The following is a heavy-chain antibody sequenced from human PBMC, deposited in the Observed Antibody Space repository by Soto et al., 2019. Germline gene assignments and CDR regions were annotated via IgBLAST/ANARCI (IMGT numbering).Heavy chain of an antibody. V-gene: IGHV3-23*01. Sequence: EVQLLESGGGLVQPGGSLRLSCAASGFTFSSYAMSWVRQAPGKGLEWVSAISGSGGSTYYADSVKGRFTISRDNSRNTLYLQLNSLRAEDTAVYYCAKAPNVRSYHSTYFDYWGQGTLVTVSS. CDR3: AKAPNVRSYHSTYFDY. CDR1: GFTFSSYA. J-gene: IGHJ4*02. D-gene: IGHD3-10*01. CDR2: ISGSGGST.